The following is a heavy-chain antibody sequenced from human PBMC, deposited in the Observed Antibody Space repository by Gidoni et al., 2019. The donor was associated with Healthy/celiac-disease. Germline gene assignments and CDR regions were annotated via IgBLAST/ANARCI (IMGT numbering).Heavy chain of an antibody. J-gene: IGHJ4*02. Sequence: EVQLVESGGVVVQPGGSLRLSCAASGFTFDDYTMHWVRQAPGQGLEWVSLMSWDGGSTYYADAVKGRFTISRDNSKNSLYLQMNSLRTEDTALYYCAKDGYCSGGSCYGYFDYWGQGTLVTVSS. CDR2: MSWDGGST. CDR1: GFTFDDYT. CDR3: AKDGYCSGGSCYGYFDY. D-gene: IGHD2-15*01. V-gene: IGHV3-43*01.